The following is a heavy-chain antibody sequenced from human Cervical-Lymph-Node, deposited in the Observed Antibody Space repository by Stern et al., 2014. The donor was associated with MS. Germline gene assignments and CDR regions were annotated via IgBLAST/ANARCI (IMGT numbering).Heavy chain of an antibody. D-gene: IGHD5-24*01. Sequence: QVTLRESGPTLVKPTQTLTLTCTFSGFSLSISGVGVGWIRQPPGKALEWLALIYWDDDKSYSPSLKSRLTLTKDTSKNQVVLKMTNMDPADTATYYCARRNGYKPLFYYCGMDVWGQGTTVTVSS. V-gene: IGHV2-5*02. CDR3: ARRNGYKPLFYYCGMDV. CDR2: IYWDDDK. J-gene: IGHJ6*02. CDR1: GFSLSISGVG.